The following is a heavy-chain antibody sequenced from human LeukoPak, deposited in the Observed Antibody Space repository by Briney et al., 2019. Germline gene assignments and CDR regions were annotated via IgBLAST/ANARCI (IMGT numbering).Heavy chain of an antibody. CDR3: ARARIAVAGRADAFDI. V-gene: IGHV4-59*01. J-gene: IGHJ3*02. Sequence: PSETLSLTCTVSGGSISSYYWSWIRQPPGKGLEWIGYIYYSGSTNYNPSLKSRVTISVDTSKNQFSLKLSSVTGADRAVYYCARARIAVAGRADAFDIWGQGTMVTVSS. CDR2: IYYSGST. CDR1: GGSISSYY. D-gene: IGHD6-19*01.